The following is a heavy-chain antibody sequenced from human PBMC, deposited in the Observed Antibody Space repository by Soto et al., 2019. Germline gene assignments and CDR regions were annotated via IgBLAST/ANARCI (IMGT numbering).Heavy chain of an antibody. CDR3: AKDRAVRAASYYLDY. V-gene: IGHV3-30*02. J-gene: IGHJ4*02. CDR1: GFTFSNYG. D-gene: IGHD1-26*01. CDR2: IASDGRDK. Sequence: GGSLRLSCEASGFTFSNYGMHWVRQAPGKGLEWVAVIASDGRDKKFANSVKGRFTISRDNSRDILYLQMDSLRPDDTALYYCAKDRAVRAASYYLDYWGQGTLVTVS.